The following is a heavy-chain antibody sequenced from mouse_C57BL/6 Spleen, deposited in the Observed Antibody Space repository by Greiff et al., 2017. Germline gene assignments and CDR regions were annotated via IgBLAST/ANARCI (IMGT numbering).Heavy chain of an antibody. CDR1: GYTFTSSW. J-gene: IGHJ2*01. CDR3: ARHGGYFDY. Sequence: QVQLKQPGAELVKPGASVKLSCKASGYTFTSSWMHWVKQRPGQGLEWIGMIHPTSGSTNYNEKFKSKATLTVDKSSSTAYMQLSSLTSEDSAVXYCARHGGYFDYWGQGTTLTVSS. CDR2: IHPTSGST. V-gene: IGHV1-64*01.